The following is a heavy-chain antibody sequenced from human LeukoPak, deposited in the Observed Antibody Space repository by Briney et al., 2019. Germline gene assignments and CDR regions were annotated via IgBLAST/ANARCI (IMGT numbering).Heavy chain of an antibody. D-gene: IGHD3-16*01. CDR3: AKRGTTWDLDY. CDR1: GFRFGSYA. J-gene: IGHJ4*02. V-gene: IGHV3-33*06. Sequence: GGSLRLSCGASGFRFGSYAMHWIRQAPGKGLEWVAVISYDGNTIYYADSVKGRFTISRDYSKNTLHLQMNSLRAEDTAVYYCAKRGTTWDLDYWGQGTLVTVSS. CDR2: ISYDGNTI.